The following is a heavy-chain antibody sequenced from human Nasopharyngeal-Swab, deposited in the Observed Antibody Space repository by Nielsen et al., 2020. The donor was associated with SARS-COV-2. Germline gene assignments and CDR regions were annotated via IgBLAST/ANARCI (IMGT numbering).Heavy chain of an antibody. CDR1: GFTFSFYT. CDR3: AREGEYSRFGDY. D-gene: IGHD6-13*01. J-gene: IGHJ4*02. Sequence: GESLKISCAASGFTFSFYTMHWVRQAPGKGLEWVASISRNSNSLFYAESVTGRFTISRDNAKNSLFLHMSGLRAEDTAVYYCAREGEYSRFGDYWGQGTLLTVSS. CDR2: ISRNSNSL. V-gene: IGHV3-21*01.